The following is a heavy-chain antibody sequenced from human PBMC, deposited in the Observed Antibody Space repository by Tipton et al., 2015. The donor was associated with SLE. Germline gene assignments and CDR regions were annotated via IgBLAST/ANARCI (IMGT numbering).Heavy chain of an antibody. D-gene: IGHD1-26*01. CDR3: ARLYSGSYYYYYYGMDV. J-gene: IGHJ6*02. V-gene: IGHV1-18*01. Sequence: QSGAEVKKPGASVKVSCKTSGYSFSTYGMAWVRLAPGQGLEWMGWISAYNGNTDYAQKFQGRVTMTTDTSTSTAYMELRSLRSDDTAIYYCARLYSGSYYYYYYGMDVWGQGTTVTVSS. CDR1: GYSFSTYG. CDR2: ISAYNGNT.